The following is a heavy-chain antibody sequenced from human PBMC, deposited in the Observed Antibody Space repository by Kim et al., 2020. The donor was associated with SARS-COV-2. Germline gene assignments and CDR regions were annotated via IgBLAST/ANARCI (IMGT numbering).Heavy chain of an antibody. Sequence: YADSVEGRFTISRDNAKISLYLQMNSLRAEYTALYYCAKDIFEEGGYFDLWGRGTLVTVSS. D-gene: IGHD3-9*01. CDR3: AKDIFEEGGYFDL. V-gene: IGHV3-9*01. J-gene: IGHJ2*01.